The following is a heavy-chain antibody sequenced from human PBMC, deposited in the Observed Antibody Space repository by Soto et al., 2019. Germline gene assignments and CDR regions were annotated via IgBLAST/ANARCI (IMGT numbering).Heavy chain of an antibody. Sequence: GGSLRLSCAASGFTFSSYAMSWVRQAPGKGLEWISRVNSDGSSTVYADSVKGRFTISRDNSKNTLYLQMDSLRAEDTAVYYCARDQLLSFGNPPGWFDPWGQGTLVTVSS. CDR3: ARDQLLSFGNPPGWFDP. CDR2: VNSDGSST. V-gene: IGHV3-74*03. CDR1: GFTFSSYA. J-gene: IGHJ5*02. D-gene: IGHD3-10*01.